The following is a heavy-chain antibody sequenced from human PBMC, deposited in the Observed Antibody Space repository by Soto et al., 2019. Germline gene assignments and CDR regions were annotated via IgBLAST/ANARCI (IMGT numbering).Heavy chain of an antibody. CDR3: ARGPNFDY. CDR2: IFPGDSDP. CDR1: GYSFTSYW. Sequence: EESLKISCKGSGYSFTSYWIGWVRQMPGKGLEWMGIIFPGDSDPKYRPSFQGQVTISADKSITTAYLQWSSLKASDTAIYYCARGPNFDYWGQGTLVTVSS. V-gene: IGHV5-51*01. J-gene: IGHJ4*02.